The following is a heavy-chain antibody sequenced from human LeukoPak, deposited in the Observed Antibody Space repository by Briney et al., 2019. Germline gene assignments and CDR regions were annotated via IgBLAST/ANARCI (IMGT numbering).Heavy chain of an antibody. CDR3: AKAPYDILTGSMYYFDY. CDR2: ISGSGGST. CDR1: GFTFSSYA. J-gene: IGHJ4*02. Sequence: GGSLRLSCAASGFTFSSYAMSWVRQAPGKGLEWVSAISGSGGSTYYAGSVKGRFTISRDTSKNTLYLQMNSLRAEDTAVYYCAKAPYDILTGSMYYFDYWGQGTLVTVSS. V-gene: IGHV3-23*01. D-gene: IGHD3-9*01.